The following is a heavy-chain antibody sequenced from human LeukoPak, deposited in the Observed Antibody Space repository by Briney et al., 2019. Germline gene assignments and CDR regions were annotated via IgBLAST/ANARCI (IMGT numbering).Heavy chain of an antibody. D-gene: IGHD3-22*01. CDR2: IYYSGST. J-gene: IGHJ4*02. V-gene: IGHV4-59*11. CDR3: ARYYYDSSGYNFDY. CDR1: GGSISSHC. Sequence: SETLSLTCTASGGSISSHCWSWIRQPPGKGLEWIGNIYYSGSTNYNPSLKSRVTISVDTSKNQFSLKLSSVTAADTAVYYCARYYYDSSGYNFDYWGQGTLVTVSS.